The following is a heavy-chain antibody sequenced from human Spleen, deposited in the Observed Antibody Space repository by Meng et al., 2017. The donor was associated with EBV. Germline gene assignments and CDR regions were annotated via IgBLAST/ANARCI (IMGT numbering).Heavy chain of an antibody. J-gene: IGHJ5*02. Sequence: QGQHKHGGAGLLQPSETLSLTCAVYGGSLSGYYWSWIRQPPGKGLEWIGEINHGGGTSYNPSLKSRVTMSLDTSMNHFSLKLTSVTAADTAVYYCASRGDGIFSNYDWFDLWGQGTLVTVSS. D-gene: IGHD4-11*01. CDR2: INHGGGT. CDR3: ASRGDGIFSNYDWFDL. V-gene: IGHV4-34*01. CDR1: GGSLSGYY.